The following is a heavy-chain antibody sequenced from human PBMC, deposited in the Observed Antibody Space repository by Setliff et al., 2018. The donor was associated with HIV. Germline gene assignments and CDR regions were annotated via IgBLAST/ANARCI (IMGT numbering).Heavy chain of an antibody. J-gene: IGHJ4*02. CDR1: GPSINIHY. CDR3: AKGAGFYGDYTFDY. CDR2: IYSTGST. D-gene: IGHD4-17*01. V-gene: IGHV4-59*11. Sequence: LSLTCTVSGPSINIHYWSWIRQSPGKAFEWIGYIYSTGSTNYNPSLKSRVAISMATSESQFSLRLSSVTAADTAVYYCAKGAGFYGDYTFDYWGQGHLVTVSS.